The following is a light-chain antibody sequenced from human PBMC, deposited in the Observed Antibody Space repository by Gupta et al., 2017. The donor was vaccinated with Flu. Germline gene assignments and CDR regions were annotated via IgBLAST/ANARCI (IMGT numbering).Light chain of an antibody. CDR2: KAS. J-gene: IGKJ2*01. CDR1: QSIRDW. CDR3: QQYDTYTGT. V-gene: IGKV1-5*03. Sequence: GDRVTITCRASQSIRDWLAWYQQKPGRAPNLLIYKASTLESGVPSRFSGRGSGTEFTLTISSLQPDDFATYYCQQYDTYTGTFGQGTKLEIK.